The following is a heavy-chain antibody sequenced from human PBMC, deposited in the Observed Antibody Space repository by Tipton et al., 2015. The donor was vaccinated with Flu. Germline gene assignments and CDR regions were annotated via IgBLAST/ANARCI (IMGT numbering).Heavy chain of an antibody. D-gene: IGHD2-2*01. Sequence: SLTCTVSGGSISSGGYYWSWIRQHPGKGLEWIGYIYYSGSTYYNPSLKSRVTISVDTSKNQFSLKLSSVTAADTAVYYCARDVVVVPAAINYFDYWGQGTLVTVSS. CDR3: ARDVVVVPAAINYFDY. V-gene: IGHV4-31*03. J-gene: IGHJ4*02. CDR2: IYYSGST. CDR1: GGSISSGGYY.